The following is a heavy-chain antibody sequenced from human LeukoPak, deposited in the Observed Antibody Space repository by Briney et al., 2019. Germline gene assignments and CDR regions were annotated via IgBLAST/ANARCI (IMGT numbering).Heavy chain of an antibody. J-gene: IGHJ4*02. CDR2: IYNSGST. CDR3: ARGRDGYNFLNRGEYYYFDY. Sequence: SSETLSLTCTVSGYSISSGYFWGWIRQPPGKGLEWIGTIYNSGSTYYNASLESRVTISVDTSKNQFSLKLSSVTAADTAMYYCARGRDGYNFLNRGEYYYFDYWGQGTLITVSS. CDR1: GYSISSGYF. D-gene: IGHD5-24*01. V-gene: IGHV4-38-2*02.